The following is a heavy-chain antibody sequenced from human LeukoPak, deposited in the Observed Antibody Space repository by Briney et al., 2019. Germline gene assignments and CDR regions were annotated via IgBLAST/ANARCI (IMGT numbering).Heavy chain of an antibody. CDR1: GGSISSYY. V-gene: IGHV4-59*08. CDR2: IYYSGST. Sequence: SETLSLACTVSGGSISSYYWSWIRQPPGKGLEWIGYIYYSGSTNYNPSLKSRVTISVDTSKNQFSLKLSSVTAADTAVYYCASIHSGSYSAPDYWGQGTLVTVSS. CDR3: ASIHSGSYSAPDY. J-gene: IGHJ4*02. D-gene: IGHD1-26*01.